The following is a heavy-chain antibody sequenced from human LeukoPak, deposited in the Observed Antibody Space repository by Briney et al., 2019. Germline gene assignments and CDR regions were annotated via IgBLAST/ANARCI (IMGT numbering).Heavy chain of an antibody. Sequence: GGSLRLSCAASGFTFSSYSMNWVRQAPGKGLEWVSSISSSSSYIYYADSVKGRFTISRDNAKNSLYLQMNSLRAEDTAVYYCARDSISIVAAGPFDYWGQGTLVTVSS. CDR2: ISSSSSYI. CDR1: GFTFSSYS. V-gene: IGHV3-21*01. D-gene: IGHD6-13*01. CDR3: ARDSISIVAAGPFDY. J-gene: IGHJ4*02.